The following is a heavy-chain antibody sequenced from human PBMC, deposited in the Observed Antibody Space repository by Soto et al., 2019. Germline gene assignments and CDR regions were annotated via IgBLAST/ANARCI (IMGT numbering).Heavy chain of an antibody. V-gene: IGHV1-69*02. CDR1: GVTFNSYT. J-gene: IGHJ4*02. CDR3: AISPPCSSTSCYADDY. D-gene: IGHD2-2*01. Sequence: SVKVACKASGVTFNSYTIALVLQAPGQGLEWMGRIIPILGIANYSQKFQGRGTITSDKSTSTAYMELSSLRSEDTAVYYCAISPPCSSTSCYADDYWGQGTMVTVSS. CDR2: IIPILGIA.